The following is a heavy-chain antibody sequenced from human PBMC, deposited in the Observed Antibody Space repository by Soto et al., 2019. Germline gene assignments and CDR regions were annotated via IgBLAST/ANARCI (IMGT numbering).Heavy chain of an antibody. CDR1: GFTFSSYE. V-gene: IGHV3-48*03. CDR3: ARAAGIMERGVYGLDV. Sequence: PGGSLRLSXAASGFTFSSYEMHWVRQAPGKGLEWVSYITSGGSAISYADTVEGRFTISRDNAKNSLYLQVNSLRVEDTAVYYCARAAGIMERGVYGLDVWGQGTTVTVSS. CDR2: ITSGGSAI. D-gene: IGHD3-10*01. J-gene: IGHJ6*02.